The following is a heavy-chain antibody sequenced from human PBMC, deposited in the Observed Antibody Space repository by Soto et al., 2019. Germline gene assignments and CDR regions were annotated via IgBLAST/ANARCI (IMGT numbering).Heavy chain of an antibody. CDR1: GFTFSSYW. CDR2: IKEDGSDK. D-gene: IGHD2-2*01. Sequence: GGSLRLSCAVSGFTFSSYWMGWVRQAPGKGLEWVANIKEDGSDKYYVDSVKGRFAISRDNAKNSLYLQMNSLGVEDTAVYYCVKQLVIPGVITRSFDSWGQGSRVPVAS. CDR3: VKQLVIPGVITRSFDS. V-gene: IGHV3-7*01. J-gene: IGHJ4*02.